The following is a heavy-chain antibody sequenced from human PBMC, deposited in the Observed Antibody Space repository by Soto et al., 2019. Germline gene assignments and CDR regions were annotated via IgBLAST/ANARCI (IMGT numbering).Heavy chain of an antibody. Sequence: QVQLVQSGAEVKKPGSSVKVSCKASGGTFSRYTFTRVRQAPGQGLEWMGRIIPILDIPNYAQNFQGRVTITAEKSTSTAYMELSSLTSDDTAVYYCASHFTGVLVLGTSPPGGDNYGWDVWGQGTTVTVSS. CDR1: GGTFSRYT. J-gene: IGHJ6*02. D-gene: IGHD2-8*02. V-gene: IGHV1-69*02. CDR2: IIPILDIP. CDR3: ASHFTGVLVLGTSPPGGDNYGWDV.